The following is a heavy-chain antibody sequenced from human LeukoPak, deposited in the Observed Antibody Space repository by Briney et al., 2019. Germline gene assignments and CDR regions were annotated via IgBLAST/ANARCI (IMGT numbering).Heavy chain of an antibody. V-gene: IGHV1-46*01. D-gene: IGHD2-15*01. CDR2: INPSGGST. CDR1: GYTFTSYY. CDR3: ARGTHTWYCSGGSCYYGDY. Sequence: ASVKVSCTASGYTFTSYYMHWVRQAPGQGLEWMGIINPSGGSTSYAQKFQGRVTMTRDTSTSTVYMELSSLRSEDTAVYYCARGTHTWYCSGGSCYYGDYWGQGTLVTVSS. J-gene: IGHJ4*02.